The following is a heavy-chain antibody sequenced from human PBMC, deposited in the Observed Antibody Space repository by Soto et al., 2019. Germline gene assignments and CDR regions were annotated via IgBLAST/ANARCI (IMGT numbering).Heavy chain of an antibody. CDR1: GYTXTSYG. CDR2: INAANGDT. Sequence: GXSXKVSFKASGYTXTSYGINLVRQAPGQSLEWMGWINAANGDTKYSPKFQARATITRDTSARKAYMELSSLRSEDTAVYYCVRRHVSATGIDWFDPWGQGTLATVS. V-gene: IGHV1-3*01. J-gene: IGHJ5*02. CDR3: VRRHVSATGIDWFDP. D-gene: IGHD6-13*01.